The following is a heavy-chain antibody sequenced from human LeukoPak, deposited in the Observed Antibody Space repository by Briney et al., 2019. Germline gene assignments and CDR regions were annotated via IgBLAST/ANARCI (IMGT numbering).Heavy chain of an antibody. Sequence: ASVSVSCTASGYTFTEYYIHWVRLAPGQGLEWVGWINTNSGVTNYAQKLQGRVTVTRDTSIRTVYMELTRLTSDDTAVYYCATGPNIYGSGRSYYDHWGQGTLVTVSS. CDR1: GYTFTEYY. CDR2: INTNSGVT. CDR3: ATGPNIYGSGRSYYDH. V-gene: IGHV1-2*02. D-gene: IGHD3-10*01. J-gene: IGHJ4*02.